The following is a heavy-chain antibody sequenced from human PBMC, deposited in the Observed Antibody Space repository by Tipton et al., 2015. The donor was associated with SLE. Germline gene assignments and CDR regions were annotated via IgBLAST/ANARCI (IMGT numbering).Heavy chain of an antibody. CDR3: ARDGGELPWFRESRYYFDY. J-gene: IGHJ4*02. Sequence: SLRLSCAASGFTFTDYWMHWVRQVPGKGLVWVSRINSDGISTSYADFVKGRFTISRDNAKNTVYLQMNSLRAEDTAVYYCARDGGELPWFRESRYYFDYWGQGTLVTVSS. CDR1: GFTFTDYW. CDR2: INSDGIST. V-gene: IGHV3-74*01. D-gene: IGHD3-10*01.